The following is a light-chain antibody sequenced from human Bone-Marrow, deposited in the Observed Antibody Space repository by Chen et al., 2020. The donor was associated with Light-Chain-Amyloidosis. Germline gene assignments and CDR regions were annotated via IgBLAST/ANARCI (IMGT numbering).Light chain of an antibody. CDR3: YSATDRNGV. V-gene: IGLV3-27*01. CDR1: VLSKQY. Sequence: SYDLTQPSSVSVSPGQRARITCSGDVLSKQYVRWIQQKPGQAPLLIIFKDTERPSGTSKRFSGSTSGSTVALTIDGAQIDDEADYYCYSATDRNGVFGGGTKLTVL. CDR2: KDT. J-gene: IGLJ2*01.